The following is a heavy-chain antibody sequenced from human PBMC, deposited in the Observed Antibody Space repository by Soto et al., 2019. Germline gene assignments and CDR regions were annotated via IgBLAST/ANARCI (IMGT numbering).Heavy chain of an antibody. CDR1: YGSIRNLE. CDR3: ARERISDFWSGPLKYYYYYMDV. V-gene: IGHV4-59*11. D-gene: IGHD3-3*01. CDR2: IYYSGST. J-gene: IGHJ6*03. Sequence: SVPKSVAYGSIRNLEWRCIMKNPRKGQEWIGYIYYSGSTNYNPSLKSRVTISVDTSKNQFSLKLSSVTAADTAVYYCARERISDFWSGPLKYYYYYMDVCGKGTTVTV.